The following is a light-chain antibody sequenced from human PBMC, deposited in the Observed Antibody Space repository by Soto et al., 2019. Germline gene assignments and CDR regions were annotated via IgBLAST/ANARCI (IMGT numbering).Light chain of an antibody. Sequence: LAQPPSASGSPGQSVTISCTGTSSDVGGYNYVSWYQQHPGKAPKLMIYEVSKRPSGVPDRFSGSKSGNTASLTVSGLQAEDEADYYCCSYAGSSFYVFGTGTKVTVL. J-gene: IGLJ1*01. CDR3: CSYAGSSFYV. CDR2: EVS. CDR1: SSDVGGYNY. V-gene: IGLV2-8*01.